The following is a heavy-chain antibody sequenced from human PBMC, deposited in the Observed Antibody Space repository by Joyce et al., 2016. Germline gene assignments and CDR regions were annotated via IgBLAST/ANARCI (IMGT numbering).Heavy chain of an antibody. Sequence: QVQLQESGPGLVKPSETLSLTCTVSAGSVSSGTYYWSWIRQPPGKGLEWIGYIYYTGRSNYHPSLKSRVTISVDTSKNQFSLKLSSVTAADTAVYYCARLYFYSSGNYRDYWGQGTLVTVSS. D-gene: IGHD3-10*01. V-gene: IGHV4-61*01. J-gene: IGHJ4*02. CDR2: IYYTGRS. CDR3: ARLYFYSSGNYRDY. CDR1: AGSVSSGTYY.